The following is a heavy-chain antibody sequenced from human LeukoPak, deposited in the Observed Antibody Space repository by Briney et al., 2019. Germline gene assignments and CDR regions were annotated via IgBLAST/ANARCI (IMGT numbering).Heavy chain of an antibody. V-gene: IGHV3-73*01. Sequence: GGSLKLSCAASGFTFSGSAMHWVRQASGKGLEWVGRIRSKANSYATAYAASVKGRFTISRDDSKNTAYLQMNSLRAEDTAVYYCAKVALRAKREFDPWGQGTLVTVSS. D-gene: IGHD5-12*01. CDR3: AKVALRAKREFDP. J-gene: IGHJ5*02. CDR2: IRSKANSYAT. CDR1: GFTFSGSA.